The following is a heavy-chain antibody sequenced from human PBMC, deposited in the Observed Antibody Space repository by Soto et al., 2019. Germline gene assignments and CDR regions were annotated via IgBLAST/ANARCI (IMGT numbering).Heavy chain of an antibody. CDR3: ARDPNDYVWALDY. D-gene: IGHD3-16*01. CDR2: ISSSGSNK. Sequence: PGGSLRLSCAASGCTFTSYSIRWVRQAPGKGLEWVAVISSSGSNKYFADSVKGRFTLSRDTSKNTVYLQMNSLRAEDTAVYFCARDPNDYVWALDYWGQGTLVTVSS. J-gene: IGHJ4*02. V-gene: IGHV3-30-3*01. CDR1: GCTFTSYS.